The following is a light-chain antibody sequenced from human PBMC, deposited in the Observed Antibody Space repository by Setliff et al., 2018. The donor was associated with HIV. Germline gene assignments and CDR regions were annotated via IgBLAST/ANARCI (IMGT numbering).Light chain of an antibody. CDR1: SSDIGSDNS. CDR3: SSCSSTSTLV. J-gene: IGLJ3*02. V-gene: IGLV2-18*02. CDR2: EVN. Sequence: QSVLAQPPSVSGSPGQSVTISCTGTSSDIGSDNSVSWYQQSPGTAPKLMIYEVNNRPSGVPDRFSGSKSGNTASLTISGLQAEDEADYYCSSCSSTSTLVFGGGTKVIVL.